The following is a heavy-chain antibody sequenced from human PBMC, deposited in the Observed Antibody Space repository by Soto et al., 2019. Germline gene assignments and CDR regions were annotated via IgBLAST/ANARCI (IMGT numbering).Heavy chain of an antibody. Sequence: ASVKVSCKASGYTFTSYVISWVRQAPGQGLEWMGWISAKKGNTKYAQKFQGRVTMTTDTSTSTAYMELRSLRSDDTAVYYCAREILSPDFYFHGMDVWGQGPTVTVSS. V-gene: IGHV1-18*04. CDR2: ISAKKGNT. CDR3: AREILSPDFYFHGMDV. D-gene: IGHD2-15*01. J-gene: IGHJ6*02. CDR1: GYTFTSYV.